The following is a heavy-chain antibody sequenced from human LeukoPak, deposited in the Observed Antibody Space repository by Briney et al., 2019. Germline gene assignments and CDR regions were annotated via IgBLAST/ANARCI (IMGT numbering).Heavy chain of an antibody. J-gene: IGHJ6*02. V-gene: IGHV4-59*01. CDR2: IYYSGST. CDR1: GGSISSYY. D-gene: IGHD6-19*01. Sequence: SETLSLTCTVSGGSISSYYWSWIRQPPGKGLEWIGYIYYSGSTNYNPSLKSRVTISVDTSKNRFSLKLSSVTAADAAVYYCARAVRPPRGMDVWGQGTTVTVSS. CDR3: ARAVRPPRGMDV.